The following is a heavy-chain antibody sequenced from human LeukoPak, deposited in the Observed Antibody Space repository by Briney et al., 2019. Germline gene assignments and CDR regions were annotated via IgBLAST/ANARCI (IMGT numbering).Heavy chain of an antibody. CDR3: ARSIAVAGNDYFDY. V-gene: IGHV4-61*02. Sequence: PSETLSLTCSVSGGSISSGSYYWSWIRQPAGKGLEWIGRIYTSGSTNYNPSLKSRVTISVDTSKNQFSLKLSSVTAADTAVYYCARSIAVAGNDYFDYWGQGTLVTVSS. D-gene: IGHD6-19*01. CDR1: GGSISSGSYY. CDR2: IYTSGST. J-gene: IGHJ4*02.